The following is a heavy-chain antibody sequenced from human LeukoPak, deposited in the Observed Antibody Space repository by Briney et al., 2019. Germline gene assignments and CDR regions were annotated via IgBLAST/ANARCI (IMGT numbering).Heavy chain of an antibody. D-gene: IGHD3-3*01. Sequence: GGSLRLSCAASGFTFSSYDMHWVRQAPGKGLEWVAVISYDGNNKYYADSVKGRFTISRDNSKNTLYLQMNSLRAEDTAVYYCAKDLLGSGYPFDYWGQGTLVTVSS. V-gene: IGHV3-30*18. J-gene: IGHJ4*02. CDR3: AKDLLGSGYPFDY. CDR1: GFTFSSYD. CDR2: ISYDGNNK.